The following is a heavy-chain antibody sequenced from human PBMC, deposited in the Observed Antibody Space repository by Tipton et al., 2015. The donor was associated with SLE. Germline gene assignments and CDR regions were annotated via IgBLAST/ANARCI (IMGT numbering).Heavy chain of an antibody. D-gene: IGHD6-6*01. V-gene: IGHV4-34*01. CDR2: INHSGST. CDR1: GGSFSAFY. J-gene: IGHJ6*03. Sequence: TLSLTCAVYGGSFSAFYWSWIRQPPGKGLEWLGDINHSGSTNYNPSLKSRLTISVDTSKNQFSLKLSSVTAADTAVYYCARGWSSSSYYYYYMDVWGKGTTVTVSS. CDR3: ARGWSSSSYYYYYMDV.